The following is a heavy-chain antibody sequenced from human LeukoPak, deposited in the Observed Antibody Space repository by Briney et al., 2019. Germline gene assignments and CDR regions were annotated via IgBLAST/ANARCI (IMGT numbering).Heavy chain of an antibody. CDR1: GFTFSRYA. CDR2: ISGSGGST. Sequence: GGSLRLSRSASGFTFSRYAMSWVRHAPGKGLEWVSAISGSGGSTYYADSVKGRFTLSRDNSKNTLYLQMNSLRAEDTAVYYCAKSDTYYDFWSGYSTWNYYYGMDVWGQGATVTVSS. V-gene: IGHV3-23*01. D-gene: IGHD3-3*01. J-gene: IGHJ6*02. CDR3: AKSDTYYDFWSGYSTWNYYYGMDV.